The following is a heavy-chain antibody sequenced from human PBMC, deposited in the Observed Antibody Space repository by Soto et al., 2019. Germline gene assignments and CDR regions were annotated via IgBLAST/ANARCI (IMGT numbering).Heavy chain of an antibody. J-gene: IGHJ4*01. CDR1: GFTFSDNG. Sequence: QVQLVESGEGVVQPGGSLRLSCVASGFTFSDNGMHWVRQTPGKGLEWVATISSDVNRKYYADSVKGRFTISRDNSKNTLFLQMNSLRAEDTAVYYCAKRGGSYDSGWSYLESWGHGTLVTVSS. CDR2: ISSDVNRK. CDR3: AKRGGSYDSGWSYLES. D-gene: IGHD6-19*01. V-gene: IGHV3-30*18.